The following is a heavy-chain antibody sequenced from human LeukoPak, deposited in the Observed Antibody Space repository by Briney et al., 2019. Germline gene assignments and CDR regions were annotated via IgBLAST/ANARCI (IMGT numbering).Heavy chain of an antibody. D-gene: IGHD3-22*01. V-gene: IGHV3-7*01. J-gene: IGHJ1*01. CDR1: GFTFSSAW. Sequence: PGGSLRLSCAASGFTFSSAWMTWVRQAPGKGLEWVANIKQDGSEKYYVDSVKGRFTISRDNAKNSLYLQMNSLRAEDTAVYYCARARHDSSGYPYFQHWGQGTLVTVSS. CDR2: IKQDGSEK. CDR3: ARARHDSSGYPYFQH.